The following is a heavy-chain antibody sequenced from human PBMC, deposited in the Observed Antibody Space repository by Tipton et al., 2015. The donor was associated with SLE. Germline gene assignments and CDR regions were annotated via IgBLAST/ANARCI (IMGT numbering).Heavy chain of an antibody. V-gene: IGHV3-23*01. CDR1: VSSSSTTA. D-gene: IGHD3-22*01. CDR3: GKDHTSAWDF. Sequence: GSLRLSCVDSVSSSSTTALKWVRQAPGLGLGGVSVIRGGGDSTTYADSVKGRFTISRDNSKNTLYLQMNSLRAEDTAVYYCGKDHTSAWDFGGQGTLVTVSS. CDR2: IRGGGDST. J-gene: IGHJ4*02.